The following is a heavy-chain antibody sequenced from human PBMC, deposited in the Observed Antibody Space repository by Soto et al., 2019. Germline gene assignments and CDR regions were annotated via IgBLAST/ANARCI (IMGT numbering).Heavy chain of an antibody. D-gene: IGHD3-22*01. J-gene: IGHJ6*02. Sequence: SETLSLTCTVSGGSISSGDYYWSWIRQPPGKGLEWIGYIYYSGSTYYNPSLKSRVTISVDTSKNQFSLKLSSVTAADTAVYYCARCLRYYDSSGYYWDYYYYGMDVWGQGTTVTVSS. CDR2: IYYSGST. CDR1: GGSISSGDYY. V-gene: IGHV4-30-4*01. CDR3: ARCLRYYDSSGYYWDYYYYGMDV.